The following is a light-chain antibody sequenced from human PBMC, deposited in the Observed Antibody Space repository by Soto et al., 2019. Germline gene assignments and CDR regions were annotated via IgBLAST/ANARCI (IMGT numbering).Light chain of an antibody. J-gene: IGLJ2*01. CDR1: SSNIGARYE. V-gene: IGLV1-40*01. Sequence: QSVLTQPPSVSGAPGQTVTISCTGSSSNIGARYEVHWYQQLPGTAPKLLIYEDIKRPSGIPDRFSGSKSGASASLAITGLLSEDEAEYYCRSYDSSLSGVVFGGGTKLTVL. CDR3: RSYDSSLSGVV. CDR2: EDI.